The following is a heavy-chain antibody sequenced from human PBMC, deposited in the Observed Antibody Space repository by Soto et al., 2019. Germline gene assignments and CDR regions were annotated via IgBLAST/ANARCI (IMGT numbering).Heavy chain of an antibody. Sequence: SETLSLTCAVSGGSISGSTYYWGWIRQPPGKGLEWIGYIYYSGSTNYNPSLKSRVTISVDTSKNQFSLKLSSVTAADTAVYYCARVGPYYYGMDVWGQGTTVTVSS. J-gene: IGHJ6*02. CDR3: ARVGPYYYGMDV. V-gene: IGHV4-61*05. D-gene: IGHD1-26*01. CDR2: IYYSGST. CDR1: GGSISGSTYY.